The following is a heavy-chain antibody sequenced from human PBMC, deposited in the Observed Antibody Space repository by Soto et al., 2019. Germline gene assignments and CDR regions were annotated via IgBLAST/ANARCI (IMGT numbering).Heavy chain of an antibody. V-gene: IGHV1-69*01. Sequence: QVQLVQSGAEVKKPGSSVKVSCKASGGTFSSHAISWVRQAPGQGLEWMGGIIPIFGTANYAQKFQGRVTITADESTSTAYMELSSLRSEDTAVYYCARDYVDTAMAYYGMDVWGQGTTVTVSS. J-gene: IGHJ6*02. CDR1: GGTFSSHA. CDR2: IIPIFGTA. CDR3: ARDYVDTAMAYYGMDV. D-gene: IGHD5-18*01.